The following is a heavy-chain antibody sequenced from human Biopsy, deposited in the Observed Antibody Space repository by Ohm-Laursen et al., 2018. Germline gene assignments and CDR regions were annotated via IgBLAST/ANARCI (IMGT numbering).Heavy chain of an antibody. V-gene: IGHV4-59*01. CDR2: IYYTGHT. Sequence: TLSLTWTVSGGSIKSYYWNWIRQSPGKGLEWIGFIYYTGHTNYNPSLKSRATISVDTSENQFSLKVISVTAADTAVYYCARLTGDPSYWGQGILVTVSS. J-gene: IGHJ4*02. D-gene: IGHD7-27*01. CDR1: GGSIKSYY. CDR3: ARLTGDPSY.